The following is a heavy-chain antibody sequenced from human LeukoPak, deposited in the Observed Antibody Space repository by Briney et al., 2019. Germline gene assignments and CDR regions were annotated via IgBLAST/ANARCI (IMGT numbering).Heavy chain of an antibody. Sequence: GESLKISCKGSGYSFTSYWIGWVRQMPGKGLEWMGIIYPGDSDTRYSPSFQGQVTISADKSISTAYLQWSSLKASDTAMYYCARGGPGDSSGYYQNDYWGQGTLVTVSS. CDR1: GYSFTSYW. V-gene: IGHV5-51*01. J-gene: IGHJ4*02. D-gene: IGHD3-22*01. CDR3: ARGGPGDSSGYYQNDY. CDR2: IYPGDSDT.